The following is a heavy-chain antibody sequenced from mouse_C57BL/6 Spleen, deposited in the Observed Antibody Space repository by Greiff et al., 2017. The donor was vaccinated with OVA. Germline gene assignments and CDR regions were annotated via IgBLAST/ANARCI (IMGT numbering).Heavy chain of an antibody. V-gene: IGHV1-55*01. Sequence: QVQLQQPGAELVKPGASVKMSCKASGYTFTSYWITWVKQRPGQGLEWIGDIYPGSGSTNYNAKFPRPAPLTVDTSSSTAYMQLSSLTSEDSAVYYCARWAGSSYFDYWGQGTTLTVSS. CDR2: IYPGSGST. CDR1: GYTFTSYW. J-gene: IGHJ2*01. D-gene: IGHD1-1*01. CDR3: ARWAGSSYFDY.